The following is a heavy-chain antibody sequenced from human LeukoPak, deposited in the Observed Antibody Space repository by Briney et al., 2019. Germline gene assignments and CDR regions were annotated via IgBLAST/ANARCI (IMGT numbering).Heavy chain of an antibody. D-gene: IGHD3-3*01. Sequence: ASVKVSCKASGYTFTSYGISWVRQAPGQGLEWMGWISAYNGKTNYAQTLQGRVTMTTDTSTSTAYMELRSLRSDDTAVYYCARSGTSFGVVIIPDWGWFDPWGQGTLVTVSS. V-gene: IGHV1-18*01. CDR3: ARSGTSFGVVIIPDWGWFDP. CDR2: ISAYNGKT. J-gene: IGHJ5*02. CDR1: GYTFTSYG.